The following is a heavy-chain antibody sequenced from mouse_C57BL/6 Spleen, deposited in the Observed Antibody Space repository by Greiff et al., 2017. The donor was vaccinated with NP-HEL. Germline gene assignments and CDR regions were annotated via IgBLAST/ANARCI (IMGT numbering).Heavy chain of an antibody. CDR2: IHPNSGST. J-gene: IGHJ1*03. Sequence: QVQLQQPGAELVKPGASVKLSCKASGYTFTSYWMHWVKQRPGQGLEWIGMIHPNSGSTNYNEKFKSKATLTVDKSSSTAYMQLSSLTSEDSAVYYCARRLEDWYFDVWGTGTTVTVSS. CDR3: ARRLEDWYFDV. D-gene: IGHD4-1*01. V-gene: IGHV1-64*01. CDR1: GYTFTSYW.